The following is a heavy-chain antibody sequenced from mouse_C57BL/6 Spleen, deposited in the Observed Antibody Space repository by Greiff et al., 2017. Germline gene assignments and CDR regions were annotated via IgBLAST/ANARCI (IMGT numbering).Heavy chain of an antibody. CDR2: INPSTGGT. Sequence: VQLQQSGPELVKPGASVKISCKASGYSFTGYYMNWVKQSPEKSLEWIGEINPSTGGTTYNQKFKAKATLTVDKSSSTAYMQLKCLTSEDSAGYYCARYDGYYGDYWGQGTTLTVSS. D-gene: IGHD2-3*01. CDR3: ARYDGYYGDY. J-gene: IGHJ2*01. V-gene: IGHV1-42*01. CDR1: GYSFTGYY.